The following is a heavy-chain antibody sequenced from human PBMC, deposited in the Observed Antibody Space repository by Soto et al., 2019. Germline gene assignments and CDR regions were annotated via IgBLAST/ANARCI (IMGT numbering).Heavy chain of an antibody. J-gene: IGHJ4*02. D-gene: IGHD6-19*01. Sequence: SETLSLTCTVSGGSISSSSYYWGWIRQPPGKGLEWIGSIYYSGSTYYNPSLKSRVTISVDTSKNQFSLKLSSVTAADTAVYYCASRREWLLAYYFDYWGPGTLVTLSS. CDR3: ASRREWLLAYYFDY. CDR2: IYYSGST. CDR1: GGSISSSSYY. V-gene: IGHV4-39*01.